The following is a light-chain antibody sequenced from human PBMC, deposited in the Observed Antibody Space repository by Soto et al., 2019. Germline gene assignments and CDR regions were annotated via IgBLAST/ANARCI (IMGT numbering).Light chain of an antibody. V-gene: IGKV3-20*01. CDR2: ATY. CDR1: QSVSSGY. J-gene: IGKJ2*01. CDR3: HQYGPSPLYT. Sequence: VLTQSPGTLSLSPGERATLSCRAGQSVSSGYLAWYQQKPGQAPRLLIYATYTRATGIPDRFSGSGSGTDFTLTISRLQPEDFAAYYCHQYGPSPLYTFGQGTKLEIK.